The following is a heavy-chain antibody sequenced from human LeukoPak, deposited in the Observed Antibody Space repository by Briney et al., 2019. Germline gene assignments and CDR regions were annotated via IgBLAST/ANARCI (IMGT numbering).Heavy chain of an antibody. CDR1: GLTVSTKY. CDR2: IYSGGST. Sequence: PGGSLRLSCAASGLTVSTKYMSWVRQAPGKGLEWVSIIYSGGSTYYAYSLKGRFTISRDDSRNTLYLQMNSLRAEDTAVYYCARRAGAYSHPYDYWGQGTLVTVSS. CDR3: ARRAGAYSHPYDY. J-gene: IGHJ4*02. D-gene: IGHD4/OR15-4a*01. V-gene: IGHV3-53*01.